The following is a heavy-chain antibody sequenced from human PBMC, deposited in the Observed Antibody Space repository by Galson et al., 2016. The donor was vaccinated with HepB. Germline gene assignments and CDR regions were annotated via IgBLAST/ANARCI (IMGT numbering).Heavy chain of an antibody. CDR1: GFPFRSYG. CDR3: ATMLTYDFWSGLGSSDV. V-gene: IGHV3-33*03. Sequence: SLRLSCAASGFPFRSYGMNWVRQAPGKGLEWLAVIWYDGSDKYYADSVKGRVTITRNDSKKTLYLHVNSLSVDDTGVYYCATMLTYDFWSGLGSSDVWGQGTTVTVTS. J-gene: IGHJ6*02. D-gene: IGHD3-3*01. CDR2: IWYDGSDK.